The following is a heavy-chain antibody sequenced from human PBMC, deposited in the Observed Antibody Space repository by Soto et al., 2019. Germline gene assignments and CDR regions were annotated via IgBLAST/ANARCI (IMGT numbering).Heavy chain of an antibody. CDR3: VRYQTPGTSRPFDP. CDR2: IGGVGNT. V-gene: IGHV3-23*01. J-gene: IGHJ5*02. D-gene: IGHD2-2*01. Sequence: EEQLLESGGGLVQPGGSLRLSCEASGFTFDTYAMAWVRQGPGKGLEWVSSIGGVGNTYYADSVKGRFTVSRDNSKNTVSLQMNSLRAEDTAIYFCVRYQTPGTSRPFDPWGQGILVTVSS. CDR1: GFTFDTYA.